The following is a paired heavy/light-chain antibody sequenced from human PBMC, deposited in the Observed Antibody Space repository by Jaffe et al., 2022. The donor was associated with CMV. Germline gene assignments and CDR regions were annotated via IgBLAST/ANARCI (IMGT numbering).Light chain of an antibody. V-gene: IGKV1-39*01. Sequence: DIQMTQSPSSLSASVGDRVTITCRASQSISRYLNWYQQKPGKAPQVLIYGASSLLSGVPSRFSGSGSGTDFTLTITSLQPEDFATYYCQQSYSTPITFGQGTRLDIK. CDR3: QQSYSTPIT. J-gene: IGKJ5*01. CDR2: GAS. CDR1: QSISRY.
Heavy chain of an antibody. V-gene: IGHV4-34*01. J-gene: IGHJ5*02. CDR3: ARGVPPIAKRVDIIPVPPPRRWFDP. CDR1: GGSLSGYQ. Sequence: QVQLQQWGAGLLKPSETLSLTCAVYGGSLSGYQWSWIRQPPGKGLEWIGQFDHGGSSTYNPSLKSRVTISVDTSNNQFSLKLSSVTAADTAVYYCARGVPPIAKRVDIIPVPPPRRWFDPWGQGTLVTVSS. CDR2: FDHGGSS. D-gene: IGHD3-3*01.